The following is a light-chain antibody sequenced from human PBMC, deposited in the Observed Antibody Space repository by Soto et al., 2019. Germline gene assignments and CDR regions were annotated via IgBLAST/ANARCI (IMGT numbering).Light chain of an antibody. J-gene: IGLJ1*01. CDR1: SSDVGGYNY. Sequence: QSVLTQPRSVSGSPGQSVTISFTGTSSDVGGYNYVSWYQQHPGKAPKLMIYDVSKRPSGVPDRFSGSKSGNTASLTISGLQAEDEADYYCCSYAGSYTYVFGTGTKVTAL. V-gene: IGLV2-11*01. CDR3: CSYAGSYTYV. CDR2: DVS.